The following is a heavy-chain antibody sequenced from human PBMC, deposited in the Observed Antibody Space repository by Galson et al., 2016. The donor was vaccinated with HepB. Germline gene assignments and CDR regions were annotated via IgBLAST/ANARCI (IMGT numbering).Heavy chain of an antibody. CDR2: IWYDGSNK. CDR3: AREAHSSGWYNMDV. D-gene: IGHD6-19*01. CDR1: GFSFSNYG. J-gene: IGHJ6*03. Sequence: SLRLSCAASGFSFSNYGMYWVRQAPGKGLEWVTVIWYDGSNKYCADSVKGRFTISRDNSKNTLYLQMNSLRAEDTAVYYCAREAHSSGWYNMDVWGKGTTVTVSS. V-gene: IGHV3-33*01.